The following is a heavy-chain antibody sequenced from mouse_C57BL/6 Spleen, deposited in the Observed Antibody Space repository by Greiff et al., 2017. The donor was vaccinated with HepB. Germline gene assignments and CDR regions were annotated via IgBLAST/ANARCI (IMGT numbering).Heavy chain of an antibody. CDR2: ISYDGSN. V-gene: IGHV3-6*01. D-gene: IGHD2-3*01. J-gene: IGHJ2*01. CDR3: ARDRDDGYYGYFDY. Sequence: DVKLQESGPGLVKPSQSLSLTCSVTGYSITSGYYWNWIRQFPGNKLEWMGYISYDGSNNYNPSLKNRISITRDTSKNQFFLKLNSVTTEDTATYYCARDRDDGYYGYFDYWGQGTTLTVSS. CDR1: GYSITSGYY.